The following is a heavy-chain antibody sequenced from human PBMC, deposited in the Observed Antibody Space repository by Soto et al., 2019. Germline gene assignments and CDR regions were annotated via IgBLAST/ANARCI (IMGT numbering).Heavy chain of an antibody. D-gene: IGHD2-15*01. CDR3: AREVRGGFTGIFDQ. CDR2: IYTDGTT. V-gene: IGHV4-4*07. CDR1: GDSIGDYFY. Sequence: QVQLQGSGPGQVKPSETLSLTYTVSGDSIGDYFYWSWIRQPAGKGLEWIGRIYTDGTTKYNPSLKSRVTLSLDKSKNQFSLRLSSVTAADTAVYYFAREVRGGFTGIFDQWGRGSRVTVSS. J-gene: IGHJ4*02.